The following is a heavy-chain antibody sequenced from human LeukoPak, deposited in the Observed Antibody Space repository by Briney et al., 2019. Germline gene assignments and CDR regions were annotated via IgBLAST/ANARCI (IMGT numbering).Heavy chain of an antibody. CDR1: GFTVSSNY. CDR3: AKGQDSNYAYFDY. Sequence: PGGPLRLSYAASGFTVSSNYMSWVRQAPGKGLEWVSVIYSGGSTYYADSVKGRFTISRDNSKNTLYLQMNSLRAEDTAVYYCAKGQDSNYAYFDYWGQGTLVTVSS. J-gene: IGHJ4*02. D-gene: IGHD4-11*01. CDR2: IYSGGST. V-gene: IGHV3-53*05.